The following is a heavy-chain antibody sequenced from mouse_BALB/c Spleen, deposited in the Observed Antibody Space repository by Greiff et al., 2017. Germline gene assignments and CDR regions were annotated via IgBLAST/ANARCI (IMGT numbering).Heavy chain of an antibody. D-gene: IGHD2-2*01. CDR1: GYAFTNYL. J-gene: IGHJ4*01. CDR2: INPGSGGT. Sequence: VQLQQSGAELVRPGTSVKVSCKASGYAFTNYLIEWVKQRPGQGLEWIGVINPGSGGTNYNEKFKGKATLTADKSSSTAYMQLSSLTSDDSAVYFCARQWLPDYYAMDYWGQGTSVTVSS. V-gene: IGHV1-54*01. CDR3: ARQWLPDYYAMDY.